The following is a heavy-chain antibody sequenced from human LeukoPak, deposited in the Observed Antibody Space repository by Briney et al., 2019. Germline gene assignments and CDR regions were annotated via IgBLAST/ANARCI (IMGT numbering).Heavy chain of an antibody. CDR3: ARAPRDSSTMLDR. V-gene: IGHV1-46*01. CDR2: INPSDGST. D-gene: IGHD6-13*01. Sequence: ASVKVSCKASGYTFTSFWIQWVRQAPGQGLEWMGLINPSDGSTTYTHRSQGRVTVTRDTSTSTVYMDLSSLRSEDTAVYYCARAPRDSSTMLDRWGQGTLVTVSS. CDR1: GYTFTSFW. J-gene: IGHJ5*02.